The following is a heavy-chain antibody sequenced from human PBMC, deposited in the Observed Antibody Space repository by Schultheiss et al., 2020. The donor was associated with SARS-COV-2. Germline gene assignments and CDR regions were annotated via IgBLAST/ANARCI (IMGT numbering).Heavy chain of an antibody. CDR3: AREVAGSSTAHFDY. CDR1: GFTFSSFA. V-gene: IGHV3-48*04. D-gene: IGHD1-26*01. Sequence: GGSLRLSCAASGFTFSSFAMNWVRQAPGKGLEWISYISSSTSTIYYADSVKGRFTISRDNAKNSLYLQMNSLRAEDTAVYYCAREVAGSSTAHFDYWGQGTLVTVSS. CDR2: ISSSTSTI. J-gene: IGHJ4*02.